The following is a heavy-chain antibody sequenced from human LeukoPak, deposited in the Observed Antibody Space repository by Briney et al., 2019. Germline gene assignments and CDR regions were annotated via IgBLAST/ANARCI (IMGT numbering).Heavy chain of an antibody. V-gene: IGHV4-39*01. J-gene: IGHJ4*02. CDR1: GGSISSSSYY. CDR2: IYYSGST. D-gene: IGHD4-17*01. CDR3: ARLEGYGDYYFDY. Sequence: SKTLSLTCTVSGGSISSSSYYWGWIRQPPGKGLEWIGSIYYSGSTYYNPSLKSRVTISVDTSKNQFSLKLSSVTAADTAVYYCARLEGYGDYYFDYWGQGTLVTVSS.